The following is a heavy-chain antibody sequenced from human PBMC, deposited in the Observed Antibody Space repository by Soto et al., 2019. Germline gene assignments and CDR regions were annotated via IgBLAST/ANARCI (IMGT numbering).Heavy chain of an antibody. CDR3: ATPFLGYCSGGSCYSSDY. CDR2: ISYDGSNK. V-gene: IGHV3-30*03. D-gene: IGHD2-15*01. Sequence: QVQLVESGGGVVQPGRSLRLSCAASGFTFSSYGMHWVRQAPGKGLEWVAVISYDGSNKYYADSVKGRFTISRDNSKNTLYLQMNSLRAEDTAEYYCATPFLGYCSGGSCYSSDYWGQGTLVTVSS. CDR1: GFTFSSYG. J-gene: IGHJ4*02.